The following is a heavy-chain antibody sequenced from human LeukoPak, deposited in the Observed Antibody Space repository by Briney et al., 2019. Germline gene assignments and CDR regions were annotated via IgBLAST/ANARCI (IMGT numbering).Heavy chain of an antibody. CDR1: GGSFSGYY. CDR3: ARGGNRFLEWLRWSTYYFDY. D-gene: IGHD3-3*01. J-gene: IGHJ4*02. V-gene: IGHV4-34*01. Sequence: RPSETLSLTCAVYGGSFSGYYWSWIRQPPGKGLEWIGEINHSGSTNYNPSLKSRVTISVDTSKNQFSLKLSSVTAADTAVYYCARGGNRFLEWLRWSTYYFDYWGQGTLVTVSS. CDR2: INHSGST.